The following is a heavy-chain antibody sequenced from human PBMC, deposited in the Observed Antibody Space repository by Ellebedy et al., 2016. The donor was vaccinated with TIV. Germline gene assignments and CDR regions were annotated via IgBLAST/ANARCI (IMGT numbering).Heavy chain of an antibody. D-gene: IGHD3-22*01. J-gene: IGHJ4*02. Sequence: MPSETLSLTCTVSGGSIRSYYWSWIRQPPGKGLEWIGCIYYSGSTNYNTSLKSRVTISVDTSKNQFSLNLSSVTAADTAVYYCARDDSGGYIPGYWGQGTLVTVSS. CDR3: ARDDSGGYIPGY. CDR2: IYYSGST. CDR1: GGSIRSYY. V-gene: IGHV4-59*01.